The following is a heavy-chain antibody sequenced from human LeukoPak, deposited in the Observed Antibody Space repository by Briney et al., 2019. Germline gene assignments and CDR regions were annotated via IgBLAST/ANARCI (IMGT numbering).Heavy chain of an antibody. CDR3: ARAGGYCSSTSCYPYYYYYYYMDV. Sequence: SVKVSCKASGGTFSSYAISWVRQAPGQGLEWMGGIISIFGTANYAQKFQGRVTITTDESTSTAYMELSSLRSEDTAVYYCARAGGYCSSTSCYPYYYYYYYMDVWGKGTTVTVSS. CDR2: IISIFGTA. D-gene: IGHD2-2*01. V-gene: IGHV1-69*05. J-gene: IGHJ6*03. CDR1: GGTFSSYA.